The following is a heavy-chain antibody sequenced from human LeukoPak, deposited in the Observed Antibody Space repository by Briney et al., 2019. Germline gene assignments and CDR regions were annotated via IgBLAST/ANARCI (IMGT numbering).Heavy chain of an antibody. CDR2: ISSSSSYI. J-gene: IGHJ4*02. V-gene: IGHV3-21*01. Sequence: GGSLRLSCAASGFTFSSYSMNWVRQAPGMGLEWVSSISSSSSYIYYADSVKGRFTISRDNAKNSLYLQMNSLRAEDTAVYYSARGGIAARTIGYWGQGTLVTVSS. CDR1: GFTFSSYS. D-gene: IGHD6-6*01. CDR3: ARGGIAARTIGY.